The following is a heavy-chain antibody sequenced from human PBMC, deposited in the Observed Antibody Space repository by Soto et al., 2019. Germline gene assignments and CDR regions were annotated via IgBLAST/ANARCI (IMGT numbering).Heavy chain of an antibody. J-gene: IGHJ4*02. Sequence: GGSLRLSCAASGFTFSSYGMHWVRQAPGKGLEWVAVISYDGSNKYYADSVKGRFTISRDNSKNTLYLQMNSLRAEDTAVYYCAKDIGSGWDYYFDYWGQGTLVTVSS. CDR2: ISYDGSNK. D-gene: IGHD6-19*01. CDR3: AKDIGSGWDYYFDY. CDR1: GFTFSSYG. V-gene: IGHV3-30*18.